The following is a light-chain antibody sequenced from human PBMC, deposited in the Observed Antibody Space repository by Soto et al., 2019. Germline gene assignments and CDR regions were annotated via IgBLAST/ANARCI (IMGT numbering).Light chain of an antibody. J-gene: IGKJ3*01. Sequence: IQLTQSPSSLSASVGDRVTITCRASQGISSFLAWYQQKPGKAPKLLIYGASTLQSGVPSRFSGSGSRTDCTLTLGSLQPEHFATYFCHQLKSFPIPFGPGNKVDIK. CDR1: QGISSF. CDR3: HQLKSFPIP. CDR2: GAS. V-gene: IGKV1-9*01.